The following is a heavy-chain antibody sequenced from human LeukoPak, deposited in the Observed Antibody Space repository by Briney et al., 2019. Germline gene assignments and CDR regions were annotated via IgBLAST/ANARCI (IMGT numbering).Heavy chain of an antibody. V-gene: IGHV1-2*07. D-gene: IGHD2-2*01. Sequence: ASVNVSSKASGYTFTGYYINWVRQARGQRGEWMRWINLNSSGTIYANKFQGSVTITRDTSISTDYMELSRLRSDDTAVYYCARGDCSSTSCYFHRWFDPWGQGTLVTAAS. J-gene: IGHJ5*02. CDR3: ARGDCSSTSCYFHRWFDP. CDR2: INLNSSGT. CDR1: GYTFTGYY.